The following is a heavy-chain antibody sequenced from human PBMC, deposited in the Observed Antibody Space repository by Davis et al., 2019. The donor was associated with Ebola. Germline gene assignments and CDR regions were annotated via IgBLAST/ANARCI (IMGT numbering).Heavy chain of an antibody. V-gene: IGHV3-74*01. Sequence: HTGGSLRLSCVASGFTLNTFWMHWVRQVPGKGLVWVSRINSDGRSTSYADSVKGRFTISRDNAKNTLYLQMNSLRAEDTAVYYCARVTVLKVYADEYHYGMDVWGKGTTVTVSS. CDR3: ARVTVLKVYADEYHYGMDV. CDR1: GFTLNTFW. J-gene: IGHJ6*04. D-gene: IGHD2-8*01. CDR2: INSDGRST.